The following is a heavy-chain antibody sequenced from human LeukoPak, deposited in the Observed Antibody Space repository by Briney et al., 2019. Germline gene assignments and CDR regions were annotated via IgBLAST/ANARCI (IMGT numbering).Heavy chain of an antibody. V-gene: IGHV3-21*01. CDR2: ISGSSSYI. CDR3: AREEVIAAAGYYYFDY. J-gene: IGHJ4*02. D-gene: IGHD6-13*01. CDR1: GFTFSSYS. Sequence: GGSLRLSCAASGFTFSSYSMNWVRQAPGKGLEWFSSISGSSSYIYYADSVKGRFTISRDNAKNSLYLQMNSLRAEDTAVYYCAREEVIAAAGYYYFDYWGQGTLVTVSS.